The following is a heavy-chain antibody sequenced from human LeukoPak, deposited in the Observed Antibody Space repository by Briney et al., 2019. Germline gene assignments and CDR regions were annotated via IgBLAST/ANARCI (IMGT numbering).Heavy chain of an antibody. D-gene: IGHD3-22*01. V-gene: IGHV4-39*06. CDR3: ARGQYYYDSSDWFDP. CDR2: IYYSGST. CDR1: GGSISSSSYY. J-gene: IGHJ5*02. Sequence: SETLSLTCTVSGGSISSSSYYWGWVRQPPGKGLEWIGSIYYSGSTYYNPSLKSRVTISVDTSKNQFPLKLSSVTAADTAVYYCARGQYYYDSSDWFDPWGQGTLVTVSS.